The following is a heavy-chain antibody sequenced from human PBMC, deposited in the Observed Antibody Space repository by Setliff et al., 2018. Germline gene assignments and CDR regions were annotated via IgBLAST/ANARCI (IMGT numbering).Heavy chain of an antibody. D-gene: IGHD5-12*01. Sequence: PSETLSLTCTVSGGSIGSYYWSWIRQPPGKGLEWIGYIYYSGSTNYNPSLKSRVTISVDTSKNQFSPKLSSVTAADTAVYYCARVGRGYSGYASSAFDIWGQGTMVTVSS. CDR2: IYYSGST. CDR3: ARVGRGYSGYASSAFDI. CDR1: GGSIGSYY. J-gene: IGHJ3*02. V-gene: IGHV4-59*01.